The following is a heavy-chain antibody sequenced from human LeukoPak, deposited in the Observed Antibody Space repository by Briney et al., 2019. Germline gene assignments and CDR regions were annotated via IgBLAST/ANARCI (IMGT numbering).Heavy chain of an antibody. Sequence: GGTLRLSCAASEFTFSSYSMNWVRQAPGKGLEWVSYISSSSGAIFYADSVKGRFTISRDNAKSSLYLQMNSLRAEDTAVYYCARTIAARQWDFDYWGQGTLVTVSS. CDR3: ARTIAARQWDFDY. V-gene: IGHV3-48*01. J-gene: IGHJ4*02. CDR1: EFTFSSYS. CDR2: ISSSSGAI. D-gene: IGHD6-6*01.